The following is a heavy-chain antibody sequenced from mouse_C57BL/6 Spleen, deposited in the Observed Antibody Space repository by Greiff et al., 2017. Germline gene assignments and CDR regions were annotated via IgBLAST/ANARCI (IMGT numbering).Heavy chain of an antibody. Sequence: QVHVKQSGAELVRPGASVTLSCKASGYTFTDYEMHWVKQTPVHGLEWIGAIDPETGGTAYNQKFKGKAILTADKSSSTAYRELRILTSEDSAVYYSTRRWYSGSSYGFDYWGQGTTLTVSS. D-gene: IGHD1-1*01. CDR2: IDPETGGT. J-gene: IGHJ2*01. V-gene: IGHV1-15*01. CDR3: TRRWYSGSSYGFDY. CDR1: GYTFTDYE.